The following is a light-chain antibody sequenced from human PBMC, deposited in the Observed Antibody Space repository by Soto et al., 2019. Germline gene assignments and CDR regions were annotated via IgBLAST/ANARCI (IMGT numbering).Light chain of an antibody. CDR3: SSYTSSSTLYV. CDR2: DVS. J-gene: IGLJ1*01. Sequence: QSVLTQPASVSGSPGQSITISCTGTSSDVGGYNYVSWYQQHPGKAPKLMIYDVSNRPSGVSNRFSGSKSGNTASLTISGLQAEDEADYYCSSYTSSSTLYVSRTGTKVTV. CDR1: SSDVGGYNY. V-gene: IGLV2-14*01.